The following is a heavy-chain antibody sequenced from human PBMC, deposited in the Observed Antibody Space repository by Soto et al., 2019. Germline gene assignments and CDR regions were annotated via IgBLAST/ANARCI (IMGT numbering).Heavy chain of an antibody. Sequence: SETLSLTCTVSGGSISSCHWSWIRQPPGKGLEWIGNIYNSGSTNYNPSLESRVTISVDTSKNQFSLKLGSVTAADTAVYYCARIPPGHTYGPFDYWGQGMLVTVSS. V-gene: IGHV4-59*01. CDR2: IYNSGST. D-gene: IGHD5-18*01. J-gene: IGHJ4*02. CDR3: ARIPPGHTYGPFDY. CDR1: GGSISSCH.